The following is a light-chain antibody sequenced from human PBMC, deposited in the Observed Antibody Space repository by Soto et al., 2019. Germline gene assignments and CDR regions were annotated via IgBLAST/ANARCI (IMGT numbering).Light chain of an antibody. V-gene: IGLV2-14*01. CDR1: STDIGTYNY. CDR3: RSHTTSGPYG. CDR2: HVS. J-gene: IGLJ1*01. Sequence: QSVLSQPASVSGSPGRSVTISCIGSSTDIGTYNYVAWYQQHPAKTPKLIIYHVSDRPSAASNRFSGSKSANTASLTISGLKAEDEDDYSCRSHTTSGPYGFGTEHNVT.